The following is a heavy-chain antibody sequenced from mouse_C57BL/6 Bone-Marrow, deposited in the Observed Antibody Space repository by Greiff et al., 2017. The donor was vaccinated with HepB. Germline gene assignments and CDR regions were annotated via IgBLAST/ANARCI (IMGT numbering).Heavy chain of an antibody. Sequence: EVQLQQSGPELVKPGASVKISCKASGYTFTDYYMNWVKQSHGKSLEWIGDINPNNGGTSYNQKLKGKATLTVDKSSSTAYMELRSLTSEDSAVYYCARGENYYGSNYAMDYWGQGTSVTVSS. CDR1: GYTFTDYY. CDR2: INPNNGGT. D-gene: IGHD1-1*01. V-gene: IGHV1-26*01. CDR3: ARGENYYGSNYAMDY. J-gene: IGHJ4*01.